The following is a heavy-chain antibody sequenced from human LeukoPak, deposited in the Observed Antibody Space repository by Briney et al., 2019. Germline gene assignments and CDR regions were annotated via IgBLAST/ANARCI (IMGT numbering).Heavy chain of an antibody. D-gene: IGHD5-12*01. CDR3: ARAPDSDSGYDYFDY. V-gene: IGHV5-10-1*01. CDR2: IDPSDSYT. CDR1: GYTFTNHW. Sequence: GESLKISCKGSGYTFTNHWISRVRQMPGKGLEWMGKIDPSDSYTNYSPSFRGHVTISADKSISTAYLQWSSLKASDTAMYYCARAPDSDSGYDYFDYWGQGTLVTVSS. J-gene: IGHJ4*02.